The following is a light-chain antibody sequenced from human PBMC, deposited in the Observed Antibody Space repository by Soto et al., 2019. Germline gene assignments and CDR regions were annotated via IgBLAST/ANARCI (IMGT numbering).Light chain of an antibody. V-gene: IGLV2-8*01. J-gene: IGLJ3*02. CDR1: SSDVGGYNY. CDR3: SSYAGSNNLV. Sequence: QSALTQPPSASGSPGQSVTISCTGTSSDVGGYNYVSWYQQHPGKAPNLRIYEVSKRPSGVPDRVSGSKSGNTASLTVSGLQAEDEADYYCSSYAGSNNLVFGGGTKLTV. CDR2: EVS.